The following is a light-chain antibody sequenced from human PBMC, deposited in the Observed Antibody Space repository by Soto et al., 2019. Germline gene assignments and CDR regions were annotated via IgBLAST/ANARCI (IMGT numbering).Light chain of an antibody. CDR2: SNN. J-gene: IGLJ2*01. CDR3: ASWDVSLVV. Sequence: QSVLTQPPSASGTPGQRVTISCSGSSSNIGTNTVISYQQLPGTAHRLLIYSNNQRPSGVPDRFSGSKSGTSASLAIRGLQSEDEADYYCASWDVSLVVFGGGTQLTVL. CDR1: SSNIGTNT. V-gene: IGLV1-44*01.